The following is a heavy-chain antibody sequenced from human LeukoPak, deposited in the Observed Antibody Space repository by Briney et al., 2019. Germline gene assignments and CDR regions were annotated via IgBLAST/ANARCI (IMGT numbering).Heavy chain of an antibody. Sequence: SVKVSCKASGGTFSSYAISWVRQAPGQGLEWMGGISPIFGTANYAQKFQGRVTITADESTSTAYMELSSLRSEDTAVYYCARGLYYYDSSGYYLFDYWGHGTLVTVSS. D-gene: IGHD3-22*01. CDR2: ISPIFGTA. CDR3: ARGLYYYDSSGYYLFDY. J-gene: IGHJ4*01. V-gene: IGHV1-69*13. CDR1: GGTFSSYA.